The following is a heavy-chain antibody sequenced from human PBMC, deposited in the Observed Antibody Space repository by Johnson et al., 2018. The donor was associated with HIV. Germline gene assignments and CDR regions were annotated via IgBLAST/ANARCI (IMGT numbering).Heavy chain of an antibody. CDR2: VSSDGRVK. D-gene: IGHD1-26*01. CDR1: GFTFSSYA. J-gene: IGHJ3*02. V-gene: IGHV3-30*04. CDR3: ARDSGQGWELLTDAFDI. Sequence: QVQQVESGGGVVQPGRSLRLSCAASGFTFSSYALHWVRQAPGKGLEWVALVSSDGRVKYYADSVKGRFIISRDNSKNTLYLQMNSLRPDDTAVYYCARDSGQGWELLTDAFDIWGQGTMVTVFS.